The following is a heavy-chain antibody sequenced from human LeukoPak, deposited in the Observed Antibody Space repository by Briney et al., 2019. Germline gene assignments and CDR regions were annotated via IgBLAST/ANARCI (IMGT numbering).Heavy chain of an antibody. CDR2: INPNSGGT. CDR3: ARDSPQLERRVDSRYYYYGMDV. Sequence: GASVKVSCKASGYTFTSYYMHWVRQAPGQGLEWMGRINPNSGGTNYAQKFQGRVTMTRDTSISTAYMELSRLRSDDTAVYYCARDSPQLERRVDSRYYYYGMDVWGQGTTVTVSS. V-gene: IGHV1-2*06. J-gene: IGHJ6*02. CDR1: GYTFTSYY. D-gene: IGHD1-1*01.